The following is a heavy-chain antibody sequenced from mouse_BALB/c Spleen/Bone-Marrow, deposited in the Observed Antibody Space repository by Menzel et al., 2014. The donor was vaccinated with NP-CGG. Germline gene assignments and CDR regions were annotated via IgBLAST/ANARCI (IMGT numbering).Heavy chain of an antibody. D-gene: IGHD1-2*01. CDR1: GYTFTGYT. J-gene: IGHJ2*01. V-gene: IGHV1-4*02. Sequence: QVQLQQSASELARPGASVKLSCRASGYTFTGYTMQWVKQRPGQGLEWIGYIDPRSGYTDYNQKFKDKTTLTADKSSNSAYMHLSRLTSEDSAVYACAREDSSTAYFDYWGQGTTLTVSS. CDR3: AREDSSTAYFDY. CDR2: IDPRSGYT.